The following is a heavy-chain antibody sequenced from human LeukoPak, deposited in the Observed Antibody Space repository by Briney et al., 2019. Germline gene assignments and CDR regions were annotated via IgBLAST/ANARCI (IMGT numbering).Heavy chain of an antibody. CDR1: GFTFSSYA. Sequence: GGSLRLSCAASGFTFSSYAMHWVRQAPGKGLEWVSYISSSGSTIYYADSVKGRFTISRDNAKNSLYLQMNSLRAEDTAVYYCARVHSPDAFDIWGQGTMVTVSS. J-gene: IGHJ3*02. CDR3: ARVHSPDAFDI. D-gene: IGHD2-15*01. CDR2: ISSSGSTI. V-gene: IGHV3-48*04.